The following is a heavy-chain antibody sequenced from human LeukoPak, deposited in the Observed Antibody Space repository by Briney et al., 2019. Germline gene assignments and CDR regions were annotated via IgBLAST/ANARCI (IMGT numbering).Heavy chain of an antibody. CDR1: GFTFSTYW. CDR3: ARDFGWLSGFDY. J-gene: IGHJ4*02. D-gene: IGHD3-9*01. V-gene: IGHV3-7*01. CDR2: INQDGSKK. Sequence: GGSLRLSCAASGFTFSTYWMNWVRQAPGKGLEWVANINQDGSKKYYVDSLKGRFTISRDNSKNTLYLQMNSLRGEDMAIYYCARDFGWLSGFDYWGQGTLVTVSS.